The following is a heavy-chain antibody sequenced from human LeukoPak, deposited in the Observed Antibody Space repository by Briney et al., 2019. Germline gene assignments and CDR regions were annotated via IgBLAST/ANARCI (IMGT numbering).Heavy chain of an antibody. CDR2: IYYSGSS. D-gene: IGHD3-10*01. CDR3: ARRLVRGVICDY. Sequence: TSETLSLTCTVSGYSISCGYYWGWIRQPPGKGLEWVGSIYYSGSSYYNPSLKSRGTISVDTSKHQFSLKLSSVTAADTAVFYCARRLVRGVICDYWGQGTLVTVSS. J-gene: IGHJ4*02. CDR1: GYSISCGYY. V-gene: IGHV4-38-2*02.